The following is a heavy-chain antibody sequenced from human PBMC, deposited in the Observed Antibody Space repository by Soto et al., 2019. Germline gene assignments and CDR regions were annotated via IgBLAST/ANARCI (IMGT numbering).Heavy chain of an antibody. CDR1: GFTFSRYW. D-gene: IGHD4-17*01. CDR2: INRDGSST. Sequence: GGSLRLSCAASGFTFSRYWMHWVRQAPGKGLVWVSHINRDGSSTSYADSVKGRFTISRDNAMNTLYLQMNSLRAEDTAVYYCARDARTVKPLDVWGQGTTVTVSS. J-gene: IGHJ6*02. CDR3: ARDARTVKPLDV. V-gene: IGHV3-74*01.